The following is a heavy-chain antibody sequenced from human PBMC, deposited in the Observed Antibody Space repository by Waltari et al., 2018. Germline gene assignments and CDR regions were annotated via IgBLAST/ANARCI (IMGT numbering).Heavy chain of an antibody. D-gene: IGHD6-19*01. CDR1: GFPFRDTV. CDR2: MNSDATIK. Sequence: EVKLVESGGGLVQPGGSLILSCAASGFPFRDTVMHWVRQAPGKGLVWVSRMNSDATIKDYADSVKGRFTISRDNAENTLYLQMNSLRIEDTAIYYCVRGSSGWYGTDFWGQGTLVTVSS. V-gene: IGHV3-74*01. CDR3: VRGSSGWYGTDF. J-gene: IGHJ4*02.